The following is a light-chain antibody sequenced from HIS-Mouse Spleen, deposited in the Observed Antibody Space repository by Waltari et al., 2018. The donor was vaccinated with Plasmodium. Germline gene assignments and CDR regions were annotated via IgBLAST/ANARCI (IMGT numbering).Light chain of an antibody. CDR1: ALPKKY. V-gene: IGLV3-10*01. Sequence: SYELTQPPSVSVSPAPTARLTCSGDALPKKYAYWYQQKSGQAPVLVIYEDSKRPPGIPERFSGSSSGTMATLTISGAQVEDEADYYCYSTDSSGNHRVFGGGTKLTVL. CDR3: YSTDSSGNHRV. J-gene: IGLJ3*02. CDR2: EDS.